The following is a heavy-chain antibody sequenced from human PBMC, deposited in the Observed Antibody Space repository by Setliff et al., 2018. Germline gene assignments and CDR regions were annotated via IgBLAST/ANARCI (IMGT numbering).Heavy chain of an antibody. D-gene: IGHD3-22*01. J-gene: IGHJ6*03. Sequence: ASVKVSCKASGYIFSSYGINWVRQAPGQGLEWMGWISAYARKFQGRVIMTTDTSTNTAYMELSSLRSEDTAVYYCAREGVDSRSSTDYHYYMDVWGKGTTVTVSS. CDR2: ISA. V-gene: IGHV1-18*01. CDR1: GYIFSSYG. CDR3: AREGVDSRSSTDYHYYMDV.